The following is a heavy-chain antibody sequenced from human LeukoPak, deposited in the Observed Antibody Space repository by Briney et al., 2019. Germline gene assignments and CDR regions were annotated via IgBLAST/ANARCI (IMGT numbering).Heavy chain of an antibody. CDR2: FDPEDGET. J-gene: IGHJ6*03. V-gene: IGHV1-24*01. Sequence: ASVKVSCKVSGYTLTELSMHWVRRAPGKGLEWMGGFDPEDGETIYAQKFQGRVTMTEDTSTDTAYMELSSLRSEDTAVYYCATARGDFWSGYYPSTNYYYMDVWGKGTTVTVSS. CDR3: ATARGDFWSGYYPSTNYYYMDV. CDR1: GYTLTELS. D-gene: IGHD3-3*01.